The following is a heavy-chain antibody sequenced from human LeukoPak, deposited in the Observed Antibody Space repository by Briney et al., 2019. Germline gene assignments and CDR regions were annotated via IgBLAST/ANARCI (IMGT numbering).Heavy chain of an antibody. CDR2: IIPIFGTA. V-gene: IGHV1-69*13. CDR1: GGTLSSYA. CDR3: ARANQQWLVPDAFDI. Sequence: SVKVSCKASGGTLSSYAISWVRQAPGQGLEWMGGIIPIFGTANYAQKFQGRVTITADESTSTAYMEVSSLRSEDTAVYYCARANQQWLVPDAFDIWGQGTLVTVSS. J-gene: IGHJ3*02. D-gene: IGHD6-19*01.